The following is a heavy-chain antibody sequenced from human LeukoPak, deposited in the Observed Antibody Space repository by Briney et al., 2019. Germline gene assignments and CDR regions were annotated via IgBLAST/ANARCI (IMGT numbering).Heavy chain of an antibody. CDR2: ISSSSSYI. V-gene: IGHV3-21*04. J-gene: IGHJ4*02. CDR1: GFTFSSYS. D-gene: IGHD4-17*01. CDR3: AKDSRPVTTYYFDY. Sequence: GGSLRLSCAASGFTFSSYSMNWVRQAPGKGLEWVSSISSSSSYIYYADSVKGRFTISRDNSKNTLYLQMNSLRAEDTAVYYCAKDSRPVTTYYFDYWGQGTLVTVSS.